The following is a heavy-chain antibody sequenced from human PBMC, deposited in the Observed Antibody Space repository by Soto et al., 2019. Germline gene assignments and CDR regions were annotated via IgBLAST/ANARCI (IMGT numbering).Heavy chain of an antibody. V-gene: IGHV4-34*01. Sequence: QVQLQQWGAGLLKPSETLSLTCALYGGSLSGYYWSWIRQPPGKGLEWIGEINVDGSTNYNPSLESRVIISVDTSQHQFSLKVTSVTAADTAVYYCARGRRPDYDFWSGRHDAFDIWGQGTMVTVSS. CDR1: GGSLSGYY. CDR2: INVDGST. J-gene: IGHJ3*02. CDR3: ARGRRPDYDFWSGRHDAFDI. D-gene: IGHD3-3*01.